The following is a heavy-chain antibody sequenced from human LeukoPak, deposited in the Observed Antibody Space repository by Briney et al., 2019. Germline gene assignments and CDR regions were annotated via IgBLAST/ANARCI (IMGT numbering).Heavy chain of an antibody. J-gene: IGHJ6*02. CDR2: INHSGST. CDR1: GGSFSGYY. Sequence: SETLPLTCAVYGGSFSGYYWSWIRQPPGKGLEWIGEINHSGSTNYNPSLKSRVTISVDTSKNQFSLKLSSVTAADTAVYYCARGRYYGSGSYQYYYYYGMDVWGQGTTVTVSS. V-gene: IGHV4-34*01. CDR3: ARGRYYGSGSYQYYYYYGMDV. D-gene: IGHD3-10*01.